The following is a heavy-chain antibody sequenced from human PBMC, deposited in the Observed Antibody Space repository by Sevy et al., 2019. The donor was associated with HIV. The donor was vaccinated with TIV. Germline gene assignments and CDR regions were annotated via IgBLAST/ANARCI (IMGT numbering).Heavy chain of an antibody. V-gene: IGHV3-30*18. CDR1: GFTFSSYG. CDR3: AEGLVVDC. CDR2: IAYDGSNK. Sequence: GGSLRLSCAASGFTFSSYGMHWVRQAPGKALEWVAVIAYDGSNKYYADSVKGRFTISSDNSKRTLYLQMNSLRAEDTALYYCAEGLVVDCWGRGTLVTVS. D-gene: IGHD2-15*01. J-gene: IGHJ4*02.